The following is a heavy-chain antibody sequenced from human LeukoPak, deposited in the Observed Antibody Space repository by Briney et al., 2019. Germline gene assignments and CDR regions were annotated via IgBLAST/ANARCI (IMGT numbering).Heavy chain of an antibody. V-gene: IGHV3-66*01. CDR3: VRDRWPGLGDF. Sequence: PGGSLRLSCAVSGFTVSENYMSWVRQAPGKGLEWVSTIYSGGLTYYADPDKGKFTISRDNSKNTLYLQMSSLRAEDTAVYYCVRDRWPGLGDFWGQGTTVTVSS. D-gene: IGHD6-19*01. J-gene: IGHJ6*02. CDR1: GFTVSENY. CDR2: IYSGGLT.